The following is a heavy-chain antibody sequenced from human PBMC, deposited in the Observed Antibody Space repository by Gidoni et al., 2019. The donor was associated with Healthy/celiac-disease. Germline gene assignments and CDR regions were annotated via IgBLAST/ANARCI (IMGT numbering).Heavy chain of an antibody. J-gene: IGHJ6*02. D-gene: IGHD6-6*01. Sequence: EVQLVESGGGLVQPGGSLRLSCAASGFTFSSYSMNWVRQAPGKGLEWVSYISSSSSTIYYADSVKGRFTISRDNAKNSLYLQMNSLRAEDTAVYYCASPGGYSSSSPWYYYYYGMDVWGQGTTVTVSS. CDR1: GFTFSSYS. CDR3: ASPGGYSSSSPWYYYYYGMDV. CDR2: ISSSSSTI. V-gene: IGHV3-48*01.